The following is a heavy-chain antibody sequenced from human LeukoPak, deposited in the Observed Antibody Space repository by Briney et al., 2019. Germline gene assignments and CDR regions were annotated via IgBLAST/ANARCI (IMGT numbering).Heavy chain of an antibody. D-gene: IGHD3-10*01. CDR3: AKSVYHSGNY. J-gene: IGHJ4*02. CDR1: GFTISTYG. Sequence: TGGSLRLSCAASGFTISTYGMSWVRQAPGKGLEWVSSISGGTTYYADSVKGRFTISRDNSKNTVSLQMNSLRAKDTAVYYCAKSVYHSGNYCGQGTLVTVSS. V-gene: IGHV3-23*01. CDR2: ISGGTT.